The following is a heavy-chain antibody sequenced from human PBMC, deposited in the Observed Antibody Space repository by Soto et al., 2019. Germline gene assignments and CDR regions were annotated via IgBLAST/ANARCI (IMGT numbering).Heavy chain of an antibody. CDR3: AKDLGYSTFDY. CDR2: ISGSGGRT. Sequence: GWSLRLSCAASVFTFSTYDMTWARQAPGKGLEWVSDISGSGGRTYYADSVKGRFTISRDNSKNTLYLQMNSLRAEDTAVYYCAKDLGYSTFDYWGQGTLVTVSS. D-gene: IGHD2-15*01. CDR1: VFTFSTYD. V-gene: IGHV3-23*01. J-gene: IGHJ4*02.